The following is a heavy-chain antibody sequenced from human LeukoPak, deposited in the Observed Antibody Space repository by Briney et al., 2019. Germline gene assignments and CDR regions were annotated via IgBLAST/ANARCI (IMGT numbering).Heavy chain of an antibody. CDR2: IIPIFGTA. J-gene: IGHJ4*02. CDR3: AREDNLGSGSSPNDY. CDR1: GGTFSSYA. Sequence: SVKVSCKSPGGTFSSYAISWVRQAPGQGLEWMGGIIPIFGTANYAQKFQGRVTITADESTSTAYMELSSLRSEDTAVYYCAREDNLGSGSSPNDYWGQGTLVTVSS. V-gene: IGHV1-69*13. D-gene: IGHD6-19*01.